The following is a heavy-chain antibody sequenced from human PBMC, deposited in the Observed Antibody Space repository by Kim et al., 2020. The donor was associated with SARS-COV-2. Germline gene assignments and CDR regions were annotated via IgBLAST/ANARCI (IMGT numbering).Heavy chain of an antibody. D-gene: IGHD2-15*01. Sequence: GESLKISCKGSGYSFTSYWISWVRQMPGKGLEWMGRIDPSDSYTNYSPSFQGHVTISADKSISTAYLQWSSLKASDTAMYYCASSQGYCSGGSCYSYYYYYGMDVWGQGTTVTVSS. CDR2: IDPSDSYT. CDR1: GYSFTSYW. J-gene: IGHJ6*02. CDR3: ASSQGYCSGGSCYSYYYYYGMDV. V-gene: IGHV5-10-1*01.